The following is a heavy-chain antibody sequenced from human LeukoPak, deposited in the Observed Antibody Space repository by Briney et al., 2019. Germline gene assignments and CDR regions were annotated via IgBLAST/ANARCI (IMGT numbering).Heavy chain of an antibody. D-gene: IGHD6-19*01. CDR3: ARGGWSRGWFDP. CDR1: GFKFRDYY. CDR2: ITLRGRDI. Sequence: SGGSLRLSCAASGFKFRDYYMSWIRQAPGKGLEWISYITLRGRDIQYSSSVKGRFTTSRDSARNSLYLQMNSLRADDTAVYYCARGGWSRGWFDPWGQGTLVTVSS. V-gene: IGHV3-11*01. J-gene: IGHJ5*02.